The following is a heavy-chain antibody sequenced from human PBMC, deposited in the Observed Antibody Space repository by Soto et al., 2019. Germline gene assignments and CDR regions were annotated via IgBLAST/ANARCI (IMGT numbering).Heavy chain of an antibody. Sequence: QVQLMQSGAEVKKPGASVKVSCKASRYPFTSYDIHWVRQATGQGLVWMGGMNPNSGNTAFAQKFQDRVTMTRNTSTRIAYMELSSLRSEDTAVYYCARETYNSGESAFDIWGQGTMVTVSS. J-gene: IGHJ3*02. CDR3: ARETYNSGESAFDI. D-gene: IGHD3-22*01. CDR1: RYPFTSYD. CDR2: MNPNSGNT. V-gene: IGHV1-8*01.